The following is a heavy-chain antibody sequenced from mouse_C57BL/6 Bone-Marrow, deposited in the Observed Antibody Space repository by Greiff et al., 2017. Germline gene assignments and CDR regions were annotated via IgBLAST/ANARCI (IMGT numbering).Heavy chain of an antibody. CDR1: GYTFTDYY. V-gene: IGHV1-19*01. CDR2: INPYNGGT. D-gene: IGHD2-2*01. Sequence: EVQLQQSGPVLVKPGASVKMSCKASGYTFTDYYMNWVKQSHGKSLEWIGVINPYNGGTSYNQKFKGKATLTVDKSSSTAYMELNSLTSEDSAVYYCARWLPHFDVWGTGTTVTVSS. CDR3: ARWLPHFDV. J-gene: IGHJ1*03.